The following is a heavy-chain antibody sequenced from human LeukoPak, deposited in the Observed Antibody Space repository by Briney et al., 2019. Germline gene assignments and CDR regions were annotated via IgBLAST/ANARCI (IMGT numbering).Heavy chain of an antibody. CDR3: ARELMGDSGGYYSDY. Sequence: GGSLRLSCAASGFTFSSYSMNWVRQAPGKGLEWVSSISSSSSYIYYADSVKGRFTISRDNAKNSLYLQMNSLRAEDTAVYYCARELMGDSGGYYSDYWGQGTLVTVSS. D-gene: IGHD3-22*01. CDR1: GFTFSSYS. V-gene: IGHV3-21*01. CDR2: ISSSSSYI. J-gene: IGHJ4*02.